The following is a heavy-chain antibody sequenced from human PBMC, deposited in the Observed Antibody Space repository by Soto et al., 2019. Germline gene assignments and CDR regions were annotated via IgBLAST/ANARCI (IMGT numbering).Heavy chain of an antibody. Sequence: GGSLRLSCKGSGFIFGGYAMNWVRQVPGKGLEWVGFIRAKACGGTPEYAASVKGRFSISRDDSKSIVYLQMDSVKTEDTDVCFCARIGHDYGGNRLDYWGQGARVTVSS. CDR1: GFIFGGYA. V-gene: IGHV3-49*04. D-gene: IGHD4-17*01. J-gene: IGHJ4*01. CDR2: IRAKACGGTP. CDR3: ARIGHDYGGNRLDY.